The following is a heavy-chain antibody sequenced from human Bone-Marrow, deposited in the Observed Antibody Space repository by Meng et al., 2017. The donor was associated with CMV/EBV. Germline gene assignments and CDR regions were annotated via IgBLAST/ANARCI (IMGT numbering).Heavy chain of an antibody. CDR1: GFTFGDYS. V-gene: IGHV3-49*04. CDR3: TRGRWDIDY. J-gene: IGHJ4*03. CDR2: IRSKAYGGTT. D-gene: IGHD1-26*01. Sequence: GESLKISCTASGFTFGDYSMSWVRQAPGKGLEWVGFIRSKAYGGTTEYAASVKGRFTISRDDSKSIAYLQMNSLKTEDTAVYYCTRGRWDIDYWGQGTTVTGSS.